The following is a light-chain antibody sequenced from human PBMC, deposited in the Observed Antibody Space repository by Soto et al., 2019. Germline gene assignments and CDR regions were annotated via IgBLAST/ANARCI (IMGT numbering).Light chain of an antibody. Sequence: SALTQPASVSGSPGQSITISCTGTSGAVGCYNAVSWYQQHPGKAPKLMIYDVSNRPSGFSYRFSGSKSGSTASLTISGLQAEDEADYYCSSYTPSGVYVFGAGTKVTVL. CDR1: SGAVGCYNA. CDR3: SSYTPSGVYV. J-gene: IGLJ1*01. CDR2: DVS. V-gene: IGLV2-14*01.